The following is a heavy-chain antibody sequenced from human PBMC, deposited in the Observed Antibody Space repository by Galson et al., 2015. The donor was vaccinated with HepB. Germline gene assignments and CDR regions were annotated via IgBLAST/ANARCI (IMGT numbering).Heavy chain of an antibody. J-gene: IGHJ4*02. D-gene: IGHD5-18*01. CDR1: GFTFSSYA. V-gene: IGHV3-30-3*01. Sequence: SLRLSCAASGFTFSSYAMHWVRQAPGKGLEWMAVISYDGTNKYYADSVKGRFTITRDNSKNTLYLQMNGLRAEDTAVYYCARGGGYSFGQGGFDYWGQGTLVTVSS. CDR2: ISYDGTNK. CDR3: ARGGGYSFGQGGFDY.